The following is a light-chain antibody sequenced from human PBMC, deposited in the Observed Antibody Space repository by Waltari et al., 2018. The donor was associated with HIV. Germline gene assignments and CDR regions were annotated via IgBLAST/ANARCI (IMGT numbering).Light chain of an antibody. V-gene: IGKV2-28*01. Sequence: DIVMTQSPPSLSVPFGGTASISCTSTHSLQHSDGHTFLDWYFQKPGQSPQLLLFLVTNRASGVPDRFTGSASGRDFTLRISAVEADDAGIYYCMQSLQTPYTFGQGTRLEIK. CDR1: HSLQHSDGHTF. CDR2: LVT. J-gene: IGKJ2*01. CDR3: MQSLQTPYT.